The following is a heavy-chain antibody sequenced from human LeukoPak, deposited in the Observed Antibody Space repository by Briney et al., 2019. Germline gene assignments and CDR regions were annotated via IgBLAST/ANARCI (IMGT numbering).Heavy chain of an antibody. CDR2: IYTSGST. CDR3: ARGGSSWTGYYYMDV. J-gene: IGHJ6*03. D-gene: IGHD6-13*01. CDR1: GGSISSFY. Sequence: SETLSLTCTVSGGSISSFYWSWIRQPAGKGLEWIGRIYTSGSTNYNPSLKSRVTMSVDTSKNQFSLKLSSVTAADTAVYYCARGGSSWTGYYYMDVWGKGTTVTISS. V-gene: IGHV4-4*07.